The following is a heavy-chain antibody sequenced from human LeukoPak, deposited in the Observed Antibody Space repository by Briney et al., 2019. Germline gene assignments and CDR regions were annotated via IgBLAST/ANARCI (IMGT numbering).Heavy chain of an antibody. J-gene: IGHJ4*02. Sequence: PSETLSLTCAVYGGSFSGYYWSWIRQPPGKGLEWVSAISGSGGSTYYADSVKGRFTISRDNSKNTLYLQMNSLRAEDTAVYYCAKDGSSGYARYYFDYWGQGTLVSVSS. CDR1: GGSFSGYY. CDR2: ISGSGGST. V-gene: IGHV3-23*01. D-gene: IGHD5-12*01. CDR3: AKDGSSGYARYYFDY.